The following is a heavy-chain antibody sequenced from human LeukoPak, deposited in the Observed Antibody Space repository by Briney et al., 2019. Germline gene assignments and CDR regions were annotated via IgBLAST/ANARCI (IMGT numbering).Heavy chain of an antibody. Sequence: PGGSLTLSCAASGFTFSSYGMHWVRQAPGKGLEWVAVISYDGSNKYYADPLKGRFTISRDNSKNTLYLQINTLRAEDTAVYYCAKDPHTYSSSWPIIYYFDYWGQGTLVTVSS. V-gene: IGHV3-30*18. CDR1: GFTFSSYG. CDR2: ISYDGSNK. D-gene: IGHD6-13*01. CDR3: AKDPHTYSSSWPIIYYFDY. J-gene: IGHJ4*02.